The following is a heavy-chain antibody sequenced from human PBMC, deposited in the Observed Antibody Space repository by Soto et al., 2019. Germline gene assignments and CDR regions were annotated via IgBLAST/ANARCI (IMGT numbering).Heavy chain of an antibody. CDR2: IYYSGST. CDR3: ARFHCSGGSCYSARSDNWFDP. CDR1: SGSVSSGSYY. D-gene: IGHD2-15*01. J-gene: IGHJ5*02. Sequence: SETLSLTCTVSSGSVSSGSYYWSWIRQPPGKGLEWIGYIYYSGSTNYNPSLKSRVTISVDTSKNQFSLKLSSVTAADTAVYYCARFHCSGGSCYSARSDNWFDPWGQGTLVTVSS. V-gene: IGHV4-61*01.